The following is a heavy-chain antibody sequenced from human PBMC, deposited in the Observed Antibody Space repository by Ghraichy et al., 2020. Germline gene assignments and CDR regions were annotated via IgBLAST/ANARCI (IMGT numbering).Heavy chain of an antibody. Sequence: GGSLRLSCAASGFTFSSYSMNWVRQAPGKGLEWVSSISSSSSYIYYADSVKGRFTISRDNAKNSLYLQMNSLRAEDTAVYYCARDHYDFWSADAFDIWGQGTMVTVSS. CDR3: ARDHYDFWSADAFDI. V-gene: IGHV3-21*01. CDR2: ISSSSSYI. D-gene: IGHD3-3*01. J-gene: IGHJ3*02. CDR1: GFTFSSYS.